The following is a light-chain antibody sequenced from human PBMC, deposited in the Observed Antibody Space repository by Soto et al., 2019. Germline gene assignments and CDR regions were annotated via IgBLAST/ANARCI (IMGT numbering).Light chain of an antibody. CDR2: EVT. CDR3: NSYTRANTLV. J-gene: IGLJ1*01. CDR1: SXDVGAYAS. V-gene: IGLV2-14*01. Sequence: QSVLTQPASVSGSPGQSITISCTGTSXDVGAYASVSWFQQHPGKAPKLIIYEVTHRPSGVSIRFSASKSGNTASLTISGLQAEDEADYYCNSYTRANTLVFGTGTKVTVL.